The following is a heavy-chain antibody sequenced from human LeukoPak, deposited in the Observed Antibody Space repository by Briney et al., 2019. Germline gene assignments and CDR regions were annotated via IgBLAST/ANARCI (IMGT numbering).Heavy chain of an antibody. V-gene: IGHV1-18*04. D-gene: IGHD5-18*01. Sequence: GASVKVSCKASGYTFTIYGISCVRQAPGQGLEWMGWISAYNGNTNYAQKLQGRVTMTTDTSTSTAYMELRSLRSDDTAVYYCARDRAGYSYGPTWPIDYWGQGTLVTVSS. CDR2: ISAYNGNT. CDR3: ARDRAGYSYGPTWPIDY. J-gene: IGHJ4*02. CDR1: GYTFTIYG.